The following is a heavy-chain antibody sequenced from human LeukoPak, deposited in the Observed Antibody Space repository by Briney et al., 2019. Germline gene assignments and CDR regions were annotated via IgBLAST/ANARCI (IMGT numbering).Heavy chain of an antibody. V-gene: IGHV3-30*04. CDR1: GFTFSTYT. CDR3: AGGYCSSTACPPCDY. CDR2: ISYDGSNK. Sequence: GRSLRLSCAASGFTFSTYTIHWVRQAPGKGLEWVAVISYDGSNKYYADSVKGRFTLSRDNSKDTLYLQMDSLRAEDTAVYSCAGGYCSSTACPPCDYWGQETLVTVSS. J-gene: IGHJ4*02. D-gene: IGHD2-2*01.